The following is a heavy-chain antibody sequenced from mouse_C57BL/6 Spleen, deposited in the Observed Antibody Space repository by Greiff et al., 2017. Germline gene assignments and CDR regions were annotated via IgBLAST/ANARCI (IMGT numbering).Heavy chain of an antibody. CDR3: ARNYGDD. CDR2: IYPGDGDT. V-gene: IGHV1-82*01. Sequence: VQLQESGPELVKPGASVKISCKASGYAFSSSWMNWVKQRPGKGLGWIGRIYPGDGDTNYNGKFKGKATLTADKSSSTAYMQLSSLTAEDSAVYFCARNYGDDWGKGTTLTVSS. J-gene: IGHJ2*01. CDR1: GYAFSSSW.